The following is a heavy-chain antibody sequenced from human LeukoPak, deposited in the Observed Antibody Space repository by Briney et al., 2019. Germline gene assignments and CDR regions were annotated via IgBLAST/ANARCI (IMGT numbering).Heavy chain of an antibody. V-gene: IGHV1-69*04. D-gene: IGHD5-24*01. J-gene: IGHJ4*02. Sequence: GASVKVSCKPSGATFNNYAIKWVGQAPGKGREWMGRIIPIVGITNYTQKFQGRVTITADESTSTAYMELSSLRSEDTAVYYCARDLEMATIALGYWGQGTLVTVSS. CDR3: ARDLEMATIALGY. CDR1: GATFNNYA. CDR2: IIPIVGIT.